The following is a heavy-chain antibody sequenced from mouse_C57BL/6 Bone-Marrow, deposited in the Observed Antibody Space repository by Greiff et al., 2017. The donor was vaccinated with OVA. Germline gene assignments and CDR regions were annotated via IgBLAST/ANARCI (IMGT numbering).Heavy chain of an antibody. CDR1: GYTFTSYW. J-gene: IGHJ4*01. CDR3: AREVGYYGNYVLYAMDY. Sequence: QVQLQQPGAELVKPGASVKLSCKASGYTFTSYWMHWVKQRPGRGLEWIGRIDPNSGGTKYNEKFKSKATLTVDKHSSTAYMQLSSLTSEDSAVYYCAREVGYYGNYVLYAMDYWGQGTSVTVSS. V-gene: IGHV1-72*01. CDR2: IDPNSGGT. D-gene: IGHD2-1*01.